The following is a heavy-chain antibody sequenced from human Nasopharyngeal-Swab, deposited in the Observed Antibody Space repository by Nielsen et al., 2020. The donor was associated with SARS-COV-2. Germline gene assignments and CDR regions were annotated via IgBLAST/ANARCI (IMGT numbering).Heavy chain of an antibody. CDR3: AKVPGSNWVDAFDI. Sequence: GESLKISCAASGFIFSSYGMHWVRQAPGKGLEWVAVISYDGSNKYYADSLKGRFTISKDNSKNTLYLQMNSLRAEDTAVYYCAKVPGSNWVDAFDIWGQGTKVTVSS. CDR1: GFIFSSYG. D-gene: IGHD1-1*01. CDR2: ISYDGSNK. V-gene: IGHV3-30*18. J-gene: IGHJ3*02.